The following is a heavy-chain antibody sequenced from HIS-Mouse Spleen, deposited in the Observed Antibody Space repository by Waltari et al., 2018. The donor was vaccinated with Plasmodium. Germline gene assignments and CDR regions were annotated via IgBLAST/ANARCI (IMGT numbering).Heavy chain of an antibody. J-gene: IGHJ4*02. CDR1: GYHFTSYG. V-gene: IGHV1-18*01. CDR2: IGAYNGNT. Sequence: QVQLVQSGAEVKKPGASSQLSCKATGYHFTSYGISWVLQAPGQGLEWMGGIGAYNGNTNYAQKLQGRVTMTTDTSTSTAYMELRSLRSDDTAVYYCARLLPWVHGHFDYWGQGTLVTVSS. D-gene: IGHD1-26*01. CDR3: ARLLPWVHGHFDY.